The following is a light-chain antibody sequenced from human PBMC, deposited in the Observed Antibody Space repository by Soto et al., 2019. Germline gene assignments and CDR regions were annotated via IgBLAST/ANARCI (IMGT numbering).Light chain of an antibody. Sequence: DIQMTQSPSSLSASVGDRVTITCRASQSISSYLNWYQQKPGKAPKLLIYAASSVQSGVPSRFSGSGSGTDFTRTISSLQPEDFATYHCQQTYSTPLTFGPGTKVDIK. CDR1: QSISSY. CDR2: AAS. V-gene: IGKV1-39*01. J-gene: IGKJ3*01. CDR3: QQTYSTPLT.